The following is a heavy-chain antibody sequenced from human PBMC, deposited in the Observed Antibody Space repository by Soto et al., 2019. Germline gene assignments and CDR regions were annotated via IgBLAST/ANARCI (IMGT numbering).Heavy chain of an antibody. CDR1: GGTFSSYA. CDR3: ARGWGLDSDTYYYAY. J-gene: IGHJ4*02. Sequence: VASVKVSCKASGGTFSSYAISWVRQAPGQGLEWMGGFIPIFGTANYAQKFQGRVTITADESTSTAYMELSRLRSEDTAIYYCARGWGLDSDTYYYAYWGQGTLVTVSS. V-gene: IGHV1-69*13. D-gene: IGHD3-16*01. CDR2: FIPIFGTA.